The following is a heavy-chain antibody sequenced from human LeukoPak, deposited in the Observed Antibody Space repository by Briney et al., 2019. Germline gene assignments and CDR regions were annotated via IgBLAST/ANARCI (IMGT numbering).Heavy chain of an antibody. D-gene: IGHD3-10*01. Sequence: PGRSLRLSCAASGFTFSSYGMQWVRQTPGKGLEWVTLISYDGSDKYYADSVKGRFSISRDNSKNTLYLQMNSLRAEDTAVYYCASLRSGSGTFYNDYWGQGTLVTVSS. CDR1: GFTFSSYG. J-gene: IGHJ4*02. V-gene: IGHV3-30*03. CDR2: ISYDGSDK. CDR3: ASLRSGSGTFYNDY.